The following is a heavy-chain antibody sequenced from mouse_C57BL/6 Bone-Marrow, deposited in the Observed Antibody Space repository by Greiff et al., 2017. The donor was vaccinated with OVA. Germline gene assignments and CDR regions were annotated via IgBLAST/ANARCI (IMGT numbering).Heavy chain of an antibody. J-gene: IGHJ3*01. CDR2: FTMYSDAT. CDR1: CFAFMACA. CDR3: ASGNYIAY. V-gene: IGHV1-49*01. Sequence: LQQSGAELVRPGSSVKLSCKASCFAFMACAMTWVKQRPGHGLEWIGSFTMYSDATEYSENFKGKATLTANTSSSTADMELSSLTSKDSAVYYCASGNYIAYWGQGTRVTVSA. D-gene: IGHD2-1*01.